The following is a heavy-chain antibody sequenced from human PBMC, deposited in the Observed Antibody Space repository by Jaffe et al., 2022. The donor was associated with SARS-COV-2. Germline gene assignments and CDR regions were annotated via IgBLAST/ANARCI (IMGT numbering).Heavy chain of an antibody. J-gene: IGHJ6*02. CDR3: AASALISFDHYYYYGMDV. Sequence: QVQLQESGPGLVKPSETLSLTCTVSGGSISSYYWSWIRQPAGKGLEWIGRIYTSGSTNYNPSLKSRVTMSVDTSKNQFSLKLSSVTAADTAVYYCAASALISFDHYYYYGMDVWGQGTTVTVSS. V-gene: IGHV4-4*07. CDR2: IYTSGST. CDR1: GGSISSYY. D-gene: IGHD3-16*01.